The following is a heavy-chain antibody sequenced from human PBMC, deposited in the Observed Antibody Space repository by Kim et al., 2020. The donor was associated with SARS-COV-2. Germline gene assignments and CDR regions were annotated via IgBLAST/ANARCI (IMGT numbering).Heavy chain of an antibody. CDR3: AREAYNWNWFDP. V-gene: IGHV4-59*13. CDR2: ISYTGST. Sequence: SETLSLTCTVSGGSITSYYWSWIRQPPGKGLEWIGYISYTGSTNYNPSLKSRLIISIDTSKNQFSLKLSSVTAADTAVYYCAREAYNWNWFDPWGQGTLVTVSS. D-gene: IGHD1-1*01. J-gene: IGHJ5*02. CDR1: GGSITSYY.